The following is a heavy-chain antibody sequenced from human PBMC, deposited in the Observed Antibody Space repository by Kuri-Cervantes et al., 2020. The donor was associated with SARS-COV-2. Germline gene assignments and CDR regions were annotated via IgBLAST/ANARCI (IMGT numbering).Heavy chain of an antibody. J-gene: IGHJ6*02. V-gene: IGHV4-34*01. CDR3: ARGKCTGDCHPYYYCAMDV. Sequence: ESLKISCAVYGGSFSGYYWTWIRQPPGKGLEWIGEINHSGSANYDPSLKSRVTISVDTSKNQFSLQLSSVTAADTAVYYCARGKCTGDCHPYYYCAMDVWGQGTTVTVSS. CDR1: GGSFSGYY. CDR2: INHSGSA. D-gene: IGHD2-21*02.